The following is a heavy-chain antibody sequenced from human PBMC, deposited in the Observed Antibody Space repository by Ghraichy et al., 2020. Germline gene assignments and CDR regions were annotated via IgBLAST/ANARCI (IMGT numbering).Heavy chain of an antibody. D-gene: IGHD2-2*01. CDR2: IIPIFGTE. Sequence: SVKVSCKASGGTFSSYAISWVRQAPGQGLEWMGGIIPIFGTENYAQKFQGRVTITADESTSTAYMELSSLRSEDTAVYYCARETVVVPAAMEYWGQGTLVTVSS. CDR1: GGTFSSYA. CDR3: ARETVVVPAAMEY. V-gene: IGHV1-69*13. J-gene: IGHJ4*02.